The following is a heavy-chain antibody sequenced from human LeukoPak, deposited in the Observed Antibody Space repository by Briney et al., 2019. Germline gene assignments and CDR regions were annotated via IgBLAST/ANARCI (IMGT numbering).Heavy chain of an antibody. CDR1: GGSISIYY. CDR3: ARDLRLTAAGTVWFDP. CDR2: IYYSGST. Sequence: SETLSLTCTVSGGSISIYYWSWIRQPPGKGLEWIGYIYYSGSTNYNPSLKSRVTISVDTSKNQFSLKLSSVTAADTAVYYCARDLRLTAAGTVWFDPWGQGTLVTVSS. V-gene: IGHV4-59*01. J-gene: IGHJ5*02. D-gene: IGHD6-13*01.